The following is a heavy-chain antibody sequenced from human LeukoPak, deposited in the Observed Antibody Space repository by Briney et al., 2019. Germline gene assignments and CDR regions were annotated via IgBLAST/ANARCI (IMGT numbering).Heavy chain of an antibody. CDR3: ARLRLLWFGELSGTYDY. D-gene: IGHD3-10*01. CDR2: INHSGST. J-gene: IGHJ4*02. V-gene: IGHV4-34*01. Sequence: SETLSLTCAVYGGSFSGYYWSWIRQPPGKGLEWIGEINHSGSTNYNPSLKSRVTISVDTSKNQFSLKLSSVTAADTAVYYCARLRLLWFGELSGTYDYWGQGTLVTVSS. CDR1: GGSFSGYY.